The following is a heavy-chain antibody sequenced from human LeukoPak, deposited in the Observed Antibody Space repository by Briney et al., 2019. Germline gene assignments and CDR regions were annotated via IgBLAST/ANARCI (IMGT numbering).Heavy chain of an antibody. D-gene: IGHD5-18*01. V-gene: IGHV1-46*01. CDR2: INPSGGST. CDR1: GYSFTNNY. J-gene: IGHJ4*02. Sequence: GAAVKVSCKASGYSFTNNYIHWVRQAPGQGLEWMGFINPSGGSTSYAQELQGRVTMTRDTSTSTVYMELGGLRSEDTAVYYCARESPGTAMAYFDYWGQGTLVTVSS. CDR3: ARESPGTAMAYFDY.